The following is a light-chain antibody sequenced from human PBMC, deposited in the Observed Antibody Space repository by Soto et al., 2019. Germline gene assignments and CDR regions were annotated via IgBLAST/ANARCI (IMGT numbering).Light chain of an antibody. CDR2: EVS. CDR1: SSDVGGHNY. CDR3: SSYTSSSPRV. V-gene: IGLV2-14*01. Sequence: QSALTQPASVSGSPGQSITISCTGTSSDVGGHNYVSWYQQHPGKAPKLMIYEVSNRPSGVSNRFSGSKSGNTASLTISGLQAEDEADYYCSSYTSSSPRVFGGGTKLTVL. J-gene: IGLJ3*02.